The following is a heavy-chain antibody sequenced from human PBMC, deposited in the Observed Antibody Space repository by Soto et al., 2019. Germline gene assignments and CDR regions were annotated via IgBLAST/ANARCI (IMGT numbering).Heavy chain of an antibody. CDR2: ISGSGGST. V-gene: IGHV3-23*04. CDR3: AKASAPYQLLLYYFDY. J-gene: IGHJ4*02. Sequence: EVQLVESGGGLVQPGGSLRLSCAASGFTFSSYAMSWVRQAPGKGLEWVSGISGSGGSTYYADSVKGRFTISRDNPKNTHYLQMNSLRAEDTAVDYYAKASAPYQLLLYYFDYWGQGTLVTVSS. CDR1: GFTFSSYA. D-gene: IGHD2-2*01.